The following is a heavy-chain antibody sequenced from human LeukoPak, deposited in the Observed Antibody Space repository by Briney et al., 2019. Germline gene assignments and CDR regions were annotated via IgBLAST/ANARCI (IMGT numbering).Heavy chain of an antibody. CDR2: IRYDGSNK. V-gene: IGHV3-30*02. CDR3: AKDQWIQLWSFDY. CDR1: GFTFSSYG. Sequence: GSLRLSCAASGFTFSSYGMHWVRQAPGKGLEWVAIIRYDGSNKYYADSVKGRFTISRDNSKNTLYLQMNSLRAEDTAVYYCAKDQWIQLWSFDYWGQGTLVTVSS. J-gene: IGHJ4*02. D-gene: IGHD5-18*01.